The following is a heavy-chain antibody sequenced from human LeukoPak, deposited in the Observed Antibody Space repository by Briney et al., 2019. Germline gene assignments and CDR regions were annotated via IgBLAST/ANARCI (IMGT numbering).Heavy chain of an antibody. V-gene: IGHV3-21*01. CDR1: GFTFSTYS. D-gene: IGHD1-26*01. CDR3: ARITSGRSTYYFDY. J-gene: IGHJ4*02. Sequence: PGGSLRLSCAASGFTFSTYSINWVRQAPGKGLEWVSSISRTSSYIYYADSVKGRFTISRDNAKNSLYLRMNSLRAEDTAVYYCARITSGRSTYYFDYWGQGTLVTVSS. CDR2: ISRTSSYI.